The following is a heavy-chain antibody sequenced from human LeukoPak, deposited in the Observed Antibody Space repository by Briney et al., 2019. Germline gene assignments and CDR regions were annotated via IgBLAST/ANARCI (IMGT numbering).Heavy chain of an antibody. V-gene: IGHV4-30-2*01. Sequence: PSQTLSLTCAVSGVSISSGGYSWRWIRQPPGKGLEWIGYIYHSGSTYYNPSLKSRVTISVDRSKNQFSLKLSSVTAADTAVYYCAGYGDYAGLYYSDYWGQGTLVTVSS. CDR1: GVSISSGGYS. CDR3: AGYGDYAGLYYSDY. J-gene: IGHJ4*02. D-gene: IGHD4-17*01. CDR2: IYHSGST.